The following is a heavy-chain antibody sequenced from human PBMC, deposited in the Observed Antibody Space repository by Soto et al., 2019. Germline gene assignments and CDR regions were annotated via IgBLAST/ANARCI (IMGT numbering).Heavy chain of an antibody. V-gene: IGHV1-18*01. CDR2: ISAYNGNT. D-gene: IGHD2-2*01. Sequence: QVQLVQSGAEVKKPGASVKVSCKASGYTFTSYGISWVRQAPGQGLEWMGWISAYNGNTNYAQKLQGRVTMTTDTSTRTAYMELRSLRSDDTAVYYCARGCSSTSCYGGPYGMDVWGQGTTVTVSS. CDR1: GYTFTSYG. CDR3: ARGCSSTSCYGGPYGMDV. J-gene: IGHJ6*02.